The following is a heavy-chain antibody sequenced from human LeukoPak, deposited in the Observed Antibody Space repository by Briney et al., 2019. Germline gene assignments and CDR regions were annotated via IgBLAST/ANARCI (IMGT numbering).Heavy chain of an antibody. J-gene: IGHJ4*02. D-gene: IGHD2-15*01. CDR3: ARVGSRYCSGANCYDGF. CDR1: GFTFSNAW. V-gene: IGHV3-23*01. CDR2: ISGSGGST. Sequence: GGSLRLSCAASGFTFSNAWMSWVRQAPGKGLEWVSAISGSGGSTYYADSVKGRFTISRDNSKNTLYLQMNNLRAEDTAIYYCARVGSRYCSGANCYDGFWGQGTLVSVSS.